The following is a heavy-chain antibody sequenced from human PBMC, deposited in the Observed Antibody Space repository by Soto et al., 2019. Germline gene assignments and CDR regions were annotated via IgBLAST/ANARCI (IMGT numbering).Heavy chain of an antibody. V-gene: IGHV3-9*01. J-gene: IGHJ3*02. D-gene: IGHD2-2*01. CDR3: AKDREPGYCSSTSCYVGAFDI. Sequence: ESGGGLVQPGRSLRLSCAASGFTFDDYATHWVRQAPGKGLEWVSGISWNSDNIGYADSVKGRFTISRDNAKKSVYLQMNSLRAEDTALYYCAKDREPGYCSSTSCYVGAFDIWGQGTMVTVSS. CDR1: GFTFDDYA. CDR2: ISWNSDNI.